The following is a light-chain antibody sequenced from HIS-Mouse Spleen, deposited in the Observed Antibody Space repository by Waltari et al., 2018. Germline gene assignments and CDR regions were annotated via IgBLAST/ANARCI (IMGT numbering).Light chain of an antibody. V-gene: IGLV2-23*01. CDR2: EGS. CDR1: SSDVGSYNL. J-gene: IGLJ1*01. CDR3: CSYAGSSTYV. Sequence: QSALTQPASVSGSPGQSITIPCTGTSSDVGSYNLVSWYQQHPGKAPKLMIYEGSKRPSGVSNRFSGSKYGNTASLTISGLQAEDEADYYCCSYAGSSTYVFGTGTKVTVL.